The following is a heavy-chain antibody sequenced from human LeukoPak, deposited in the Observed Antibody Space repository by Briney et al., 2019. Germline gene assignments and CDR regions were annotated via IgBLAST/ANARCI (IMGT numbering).Heavy chain of an antibody. Sequence: PGGSLRLSCAASGFTVSSNYMSWVRQAPGKGLEWVSVIYSGGSTYYADSVKGRFTISRDNSKNTLYLQVNSLRVEDTAVYYCAKTSQPYCGGDCSHFDYWGQGTLVTVSS. CDR1: GFTVSSNY. J-gene: IGHJ4*02. CDR2: IYSGGST. V-gene: IGHV3-66*01. CDR3: AKTSQPYCGGDCSHFDY. D-gene: IGHD2-21*02.